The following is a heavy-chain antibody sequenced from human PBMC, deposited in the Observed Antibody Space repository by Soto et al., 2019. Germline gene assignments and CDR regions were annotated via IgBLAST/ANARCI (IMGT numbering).Heavy chain of an antibody. V-gene: IGHV4-4*07. CDR1: GASISGFY. CDR2: IYATGTT. J-gene: IGHJ5*02. CDR3: VRDGTKTLRDWFDP. D-gene: IGHD1-1*01. Sequence: SETLSLTCTVSGASISGFYWSWIRKSAGKGLEWIGRIYATGTTDYNPSLKSRVMMSVDTSKKQFSLKSRSVTAADTAVYYCVRDGTKTLRDWFDPWGQGISVTVSS.